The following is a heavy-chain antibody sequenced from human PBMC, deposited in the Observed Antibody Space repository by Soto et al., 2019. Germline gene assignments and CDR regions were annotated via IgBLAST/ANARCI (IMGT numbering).Heavy chain of an antibody. CDR2: MNPNSGDP. V-gene: IGHV1-8*01. Sequence: ASVKVSCKASGYTFTSYDINWVRQATGQGLEWMGWMNPNSGDPGYAQKFQGRGTMTRKTSISTAYMELSSLRSEDTAVYYCASYYGGWYGGNAFVIWGQGTMVTVSS. J-gene: IGHJ3*02. CDR3: ASYYGGWYGGNAFVI. D-gene: IGHD6-19*01. CDR1: GYTFTSYD.